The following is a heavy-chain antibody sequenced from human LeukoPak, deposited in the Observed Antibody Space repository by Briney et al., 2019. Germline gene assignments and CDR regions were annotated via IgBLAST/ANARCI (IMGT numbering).Heavy chain of an antibody. V-gene: IGHV4-34*01. Sequence: KTSETLSLTCAVYGGSFSGYYWSWIRQPPGRGLEWIGSIYNSGRTYYNPSLKSRVTISVDTSKNQFSLRLTSVTAADTAVYYCAILRGLYFDYWGQGILVTVSS. D-gene: IGHD3-10*01. J-gene: IGHJ4*02. CDR2: IYNSGRT. CDR3: AILRGLYFDY. CDR1: GGSFSGYY.